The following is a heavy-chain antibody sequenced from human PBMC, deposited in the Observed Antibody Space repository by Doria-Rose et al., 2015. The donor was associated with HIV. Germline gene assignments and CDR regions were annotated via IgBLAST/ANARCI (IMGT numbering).Heavy chain of an antibody. J-gene: IGHJ4*02. V-gene: IGHV2-26*01. D-gene: IGHD6-13*01. CDR2: NFSDDER. Sequence: SGPVLVKPTETLTLTCTVSGVSLSSPGVGVSWIRQPPGKAPEWLANNFSDDERSYKTSLKSRLTISRGTSKSQVVLTMTDMDPVDTATYYCARIKSSRWYHKYYFDFWGQGTLVVVSA. CDR1: GVSLSSPGVG. CDR3: ARIKSSRWYHKYYFDF.